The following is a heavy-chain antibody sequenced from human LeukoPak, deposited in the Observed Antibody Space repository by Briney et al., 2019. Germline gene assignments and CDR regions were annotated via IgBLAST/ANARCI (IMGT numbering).Heavy chain of an antibody. V-gene: IGHV2-5*02. J-gene: IGHJ4*02. CDR2: IYWDEDK. CDR3: AHRPNDYDSGGYRKYYFDY. CDR1: GFSLSTTGVG. Sequence: SGPTLVKPTQTLTLTCTFSGFSLSTTGVGVGWIRQPPGKALEWLALIYWDEDKHYSPSLRSRITITKDTSKNQVVLTVSNLDPVDTATYYCAHRPNDYDSGGYRKYYFDYWGQGTLVTVSS. D-gene: IGHD3-22*01.